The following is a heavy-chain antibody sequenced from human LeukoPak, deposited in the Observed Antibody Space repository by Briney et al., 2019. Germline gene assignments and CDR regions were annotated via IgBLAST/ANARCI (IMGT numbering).Heavy chain of an antibody. D-gene: IGHD3-3*01. CDR3: AKDISAVGYYFDY. CDR1: GFTFSSYN. CDR2: ISSSSSYI. Sequence: GGSLRLSCAASGFTFSSYNMNWVRQAPGKGLEWVSSISSSSSYIHYADSVKGRFTISRDNAKNALYLQMNSLTTEDMAFYYCAKDISAVGYYFDYWGQGTLVTVSS. V-gene: IGHV3-21*04. J-gene: IGHJ4*02.